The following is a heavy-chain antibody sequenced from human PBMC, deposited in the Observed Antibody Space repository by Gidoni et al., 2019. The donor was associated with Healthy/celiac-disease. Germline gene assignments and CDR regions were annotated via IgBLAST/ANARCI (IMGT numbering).Heavy chain of an antibody. Sequence: EVQLVESGVVVVQHGGSLRLACSASGFLFAAYTMHWVRQAPGKGMEWVSLIMWDGGSTYYADCVKGRFTSSRDNSKNSLYLQMNSLRTEDTALYYCAKASGSYWAGYYFDYWGQGTLVTVSS. CDR3: AKASGSYWAGYYFDY. CDR2: IMWDGGST. J-gene: IGHJ4*02. CDR1: GFLFAAYT. V-gene: IGHV3-43*01. D-gene: IGHD1-26*01.